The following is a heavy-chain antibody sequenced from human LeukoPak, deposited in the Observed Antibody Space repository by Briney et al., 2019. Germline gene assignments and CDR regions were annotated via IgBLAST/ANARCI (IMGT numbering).Heavy chain of an antibody. CDR2: IYHSGST. J-gene: IGHJ6*03. Sequence: SETLSLTCTVTGYSISSGYHWGWIRPPPGKGLEWIGSIYHSGSTYYNPSLKSRVTISLDTSKNQFSLKLSSVTAADTAVYYCARDGRGLGFYYYYMDVWGKGTTVTVSS. CDR1: GYSISSGYH. V-gene: IGHV4-38-2*02. CDR3: ARDGRGLGFYYYYMDV.